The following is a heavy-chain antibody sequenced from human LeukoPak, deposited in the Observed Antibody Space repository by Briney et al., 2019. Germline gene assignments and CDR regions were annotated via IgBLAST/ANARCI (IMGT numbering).Heavy chain of an antibody. J-gene: IGHJ4*02. D-gene: IGHD6-19*01. V-gene: IGHV1-46*01. CDR2: INPSGGST. Sequence: ASVKVSCKASGYTFTSYYMHWVRQAPGQGLEWMGIINPSGGSTSYAQKFQGRVTMIRDTSTSTVYMELSSLRSEDTAVYYCARDRKLSSGWSEFDYWGQGTLVTVSS. CDR1: GYTFTSYY. CDR3: ARDRKLSSGWSEFDY.